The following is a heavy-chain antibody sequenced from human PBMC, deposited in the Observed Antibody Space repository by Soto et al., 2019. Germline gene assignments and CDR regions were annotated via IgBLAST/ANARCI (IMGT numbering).Heavy chain of an antibody. CDR1: GFTFSSYA. D-gene: IGHD6-19*01. V-gene: IGHV3-23*01. Sequence: GGSLRLSCAASGFTFSSYAMTWVRQAPGKGLEWVSSISGSGDYTYYADSVKGRFTISRDNSKNTLYLQMNSLRAEDTAVYYCAKRLAVAGPYYYGMDVWGQGTTVTVSS. J-gene: IGHJ6*02. CDR2: ISGSGDYT. CDR3: AKRLAVAGPYYYGMDV.